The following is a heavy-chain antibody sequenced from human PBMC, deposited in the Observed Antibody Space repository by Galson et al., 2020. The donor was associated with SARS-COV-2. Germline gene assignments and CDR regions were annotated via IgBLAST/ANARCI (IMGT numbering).Heavy chain of an antibody. V-gene: IGHV5-51*01. CDR2: IYPGDSAT. CDR3: ARRDGSGAITVDY. D-gene: IGHD6-19*01. Sequence: KVSCKGSGYTFTNYWIGWVRQMPGKGLELMGLIYPGDSATRYSPSFQGPVTISADKSISTAYLQWSTLKASDTAMYYCARRDGSGAITVDYWGQGTLVTVSS. CDR1: GYTFTNYW. J-gene: IGHJ4*02.